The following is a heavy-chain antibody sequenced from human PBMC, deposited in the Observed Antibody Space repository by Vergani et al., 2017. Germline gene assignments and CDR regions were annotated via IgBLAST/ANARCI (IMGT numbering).Heavy chain of an antibody. CDR3: AKDLGTSSGGGWFDP. V-gene: IGHV3-9*02. J-gene: IGHJ5*02. CDR1: GFTSAGYA. Sequence: EVQLEESGGGLVLPCRSLRLSCVASGFTSAGYAMHWVRQAPGKGLEWVSGISWNSNSIGYADSVKGRFTISRDNAKNFMYLQMNSLRAEDTVLYYCAKDLGTSSGGGWFDPWCQGTLVTGSS. CDR2: ISWNSNSI. D-gene: IGHD6-6*01.